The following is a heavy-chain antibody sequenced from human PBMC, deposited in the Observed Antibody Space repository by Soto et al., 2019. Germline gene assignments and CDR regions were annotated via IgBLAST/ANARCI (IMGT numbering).Heavy chain of an antibody. CDR2: INHSGST. J-gene: IGHJ6*02. V-gene: IGHV4-34*01. Sequence: SGTLSLTCAVYGGSFSGYYWSWIRQPPGKGLEWIGEINHSGSTNYNPSLKSRVTISVDTSKNQFSLKLSSVTAADTAVYYCARGIAVAGTPDYYYGMDVWGQGTTVTV. CDR3: ARGIAVAGTPDYYYGMDV. D-gene: IGHD6-19*01. CDR1: GGSFSGYY.